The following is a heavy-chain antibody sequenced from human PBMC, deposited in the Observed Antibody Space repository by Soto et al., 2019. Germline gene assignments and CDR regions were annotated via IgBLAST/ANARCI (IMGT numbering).Heavy chain of an antibody. J-gene: IGHJ6*02. CDR2: ISAYNGNT. CDR1: GYTVSSYG. CDR3: ARHAYCRGGSCTYYYGMDV. D-gene: IGHD2-15*01. Sequence: QVQLMQSGAEVKMPGDSVKVSCKASGYTVSSYGISWVRQAPGQGLEWTGWISAYNGNTNYAQKLQGRVTMTTDTSTDTAYMELRSLRSDDTAVYYCARHAYCRGGSCTYYYGMDVWGQGTTVTVSS. V-gene: IGHV1-18*04.